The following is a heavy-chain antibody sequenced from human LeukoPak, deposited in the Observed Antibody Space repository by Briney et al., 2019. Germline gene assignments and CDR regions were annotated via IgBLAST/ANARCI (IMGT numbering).Heavy chain of an antibody. Sequence: SETLSLTCAVYGASSNTYYWTWIRQSPDKGLEWIGEVKHDGDTNVNPSLRSRVVMSVDASKNQFSLKMTSVTAADTAIYFCARGPVALPNDRLSLFFDFWGQGTLVTVSS. CDR1: GASSNTYY. D-gene: IGHD2-8*01. CDR2: VKHDGDT. J-gene: IGHJ5*01. CDR3: ARGPVALPNDRLSLFFDF. V-gene: IGHV4-34*01.